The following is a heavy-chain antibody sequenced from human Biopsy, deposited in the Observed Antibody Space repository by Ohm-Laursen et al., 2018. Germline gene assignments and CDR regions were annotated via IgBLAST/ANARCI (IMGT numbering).Heavy chain of an antibody. J-gene: IGHJ5*02. CDR3: TRGGYYYDSLAYYYWFDP. Sequence: ASVKVSCKASGYTFTGYHVHWVRQAPGQGLEWMGWTNAKTGDTNYAQKFQGRVTMTRDTFISTAYVDLSSLRSDDTAVYYCTRGGYYYDSLAYYYWFDPWGQGTLVTVSS. D-gene: IGHD3-22*01. CDR1: GYTFTGYH. CDR2: TNAKTGDT. V-gene: IGHV1-2*02.